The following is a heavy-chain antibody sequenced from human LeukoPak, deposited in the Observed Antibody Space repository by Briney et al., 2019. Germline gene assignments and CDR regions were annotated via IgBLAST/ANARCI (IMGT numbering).Heavy chain of an antibody. CDR3: ARGRGVGLFDY. CDR2: ISYSSITI. Sequence: GGSLRLSCAASGFTFTTSTMNWVRQAPGKGLEWVSYISYSSITIYYADSVRVRFTISRDNAKNSLYLQMNGLRDEDTAVYYCARGRGVGLFDYWGQGTLVTVSS. V-gene: IGHV3-48*02. CDR1: GFTFTTST. J-gene: IGHJ4*02. D-gene: IGHD3-10*01.